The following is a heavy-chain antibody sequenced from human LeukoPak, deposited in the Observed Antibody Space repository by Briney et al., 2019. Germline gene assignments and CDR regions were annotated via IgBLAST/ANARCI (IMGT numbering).Heavy chain of an antibody. Sequence: PSQTLSLTCTVPGVSISSGDYYWSWIRQPPGKGLEWIGYIYYSGSTYYNPSLKSRVTISVDTSKNQFSLKLSSVTAADTAVYYCARAGINNWFDPWGQGTLVTVSS. V-gene: IGHV4-30-4*08. CDR3: ARAGINNWFDP. J-gene: IGHJ5*02. CDR2: IYYSGST. D-gene: IGHD6-13*01. CDR1: GVSISSGDYY.